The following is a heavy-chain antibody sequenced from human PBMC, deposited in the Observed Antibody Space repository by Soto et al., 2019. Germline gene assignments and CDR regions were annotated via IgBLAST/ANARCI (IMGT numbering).Heavy chain of an antibody. CDR2: INNSGST. V-gene: IGHV4-34*01. J-gene: IGHJ4*02. CDR1: GGSFSGYY. CDR3: ASIGSYRSFDX. Sequence: SETLSLTFAVYGGSFSGYYWSWIRQPPGKGLEWIGEINNSGSTNYNPSLKSRVNISVDTSKNQFSLKLSSVTAADTAVYYCASIGSYRSFDXWGQGTLVTVSX. D-gene: IGHD1-26*01.